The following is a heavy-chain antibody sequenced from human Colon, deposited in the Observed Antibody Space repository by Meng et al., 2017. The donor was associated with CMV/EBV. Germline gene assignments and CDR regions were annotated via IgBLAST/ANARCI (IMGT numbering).Heavy chain of an antibody. Sequence: YGGPFGGSPCHWCRQTPQRGLQWIGHVNGGGMSHSTPSLKSRVTISLDTSKNQFSLRLTSVTVADTGVYYCARGMVVIAPWFDAWGHGTLVTVSS. CDR2: VNGGGMS. J-gene: IGHJ5*01. CDR3: ARGMVVIAPWFDA. V-gene: IGHV4-34*01. D-gene: IGHD2-21*01. CDR1: GGPFGGSP.